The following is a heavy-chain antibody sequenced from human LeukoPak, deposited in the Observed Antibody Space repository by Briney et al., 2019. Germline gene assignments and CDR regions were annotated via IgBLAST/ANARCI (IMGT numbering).Heavy chain of an antibody. V-gene: IGHV4-59*01. D-gene: IGHD6-6*01. CDR1: GDSINNYY. Sequence: PSETLCLFCTVPGDSINNYYWSWVRQPPGKGLEWIGYIYYSGSINYNPTLKSRVTISKDPSKKQVALKLTSVTAADTAVYYCARGSNWLDPWGQGTLVTVSS. CDR3: ARGSNWLDP. CDR2: IYYSGSI. J-gene: IGHJ5*02.